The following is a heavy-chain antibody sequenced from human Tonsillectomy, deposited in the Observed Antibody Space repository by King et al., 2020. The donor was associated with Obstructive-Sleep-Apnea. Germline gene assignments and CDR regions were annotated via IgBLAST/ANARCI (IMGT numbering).Heavy chain of an antibody. V-gene: IGHV3-9*01. CDR1: EFIFDDYA. CDR3: TSLHYGSGSDYGGTAH. Sequence: VQLVESGGGLVQPGKSLRLSCAASEFIFDDYAMHWVRQAPGKGLEWVSGISWKGGSRGYAESVKGRFTISRDNAKNSLYLQMDSLRAEDTALYYCTSLHYGSGSDYGGTAHWGQGTLVTVSS. D-gene: IGHD3-10*01. CDR2: ISWKGGSR. J-gene: IGHJ4*02.